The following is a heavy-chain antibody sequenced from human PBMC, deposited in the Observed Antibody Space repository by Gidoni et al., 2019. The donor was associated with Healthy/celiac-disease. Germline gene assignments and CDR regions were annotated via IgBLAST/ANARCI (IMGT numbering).Heavy chain of an antibody. CDR3: ARDPQQLVTEDYGMDV. CDR2: IWYDGSNK. D-gene: IGHD6-13*01. Sequence: QVQLVESGGGVVQPGRSLRLSCAASGFTFSSYGMHWVRQAPGKGLEWVAVIWYDGSNKYYADSVKGRFTISRDNSKNTLYLQMNSLRAEDTAVYYCARDPQQLVTEDYGMDVWGQGTTVTVSS. V-gene: IGHV3-33*01. J-gene: IGHJ6*02. CDR1: GFTFSSYG.